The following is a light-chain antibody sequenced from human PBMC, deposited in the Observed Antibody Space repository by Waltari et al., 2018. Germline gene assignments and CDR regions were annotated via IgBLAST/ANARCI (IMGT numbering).Light chain of an antibody. Sequence: QAALTQPRSVSGSPGPSVTIPCTGPSSDIGGYNYVPWYQQHPGTAPKLMIYEVSKRPSGVSDRFSGSKSGNTASLTISGLQAEDEADYYCSSYAGSNTGLFGGGTRLTVL. CDR1: SSDIGGYNY. J-gene: IGLJ2*01. CDR2: EVS. V-gene: IGLV2-11*01. CDR3: SSYAGSNTGL.